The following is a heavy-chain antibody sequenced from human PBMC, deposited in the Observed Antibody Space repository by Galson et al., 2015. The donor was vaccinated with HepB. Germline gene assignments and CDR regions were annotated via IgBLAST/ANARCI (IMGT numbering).Heavy chain of an antibody. CDR2: INSDGSST. Sequence: SLRLSCAASGFTFSSYWMHWVRQAPGKGLVWVSRINSDGSSTSYADSVKGRFTISRDNAKNTLYLQMNSLRAEDTAVYYCARIRHGDSGSYYNYFDYWGQGTLVTVSS. V-gene: IGHV3-74*01. J-gene: IGHJ4*02. CDR3: ARIRHGDSGSYYNYFDY. D-gene: IGHD1-26*01. CDR1: GFTFSSYW.